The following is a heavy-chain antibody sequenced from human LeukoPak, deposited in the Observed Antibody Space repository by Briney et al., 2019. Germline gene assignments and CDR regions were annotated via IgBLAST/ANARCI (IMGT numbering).Heavy chain of an antibody. Sequence: ASVKVSCKASGYTFTGYYMHWVRQAPGQGLEWMGWINPNSGGTNYAQKFQSRVTMTRDTSISTAYMELSRLRSDDTAVYYCARKLDILTGLSPRNWFDPWGQGTLVTVSS. CDR3: ARKLDILTGLSPRNWFDP. J-gene: IGHJ5*02. CDR1: GYTFTGYY. CDR2: INPNSGGT. D-gene: IGHD3-9*01. V-gene: IGHV1-2*02.